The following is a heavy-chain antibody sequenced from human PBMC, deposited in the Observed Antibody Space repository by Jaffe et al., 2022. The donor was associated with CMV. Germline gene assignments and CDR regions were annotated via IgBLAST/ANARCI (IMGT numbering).Heavy chain of an antibody. J-gene: IGHJ5*02. CDR2: INHSGST. CDR3: ARGGRDIVVVPAAATHPNWFDP. Sequence: QVQLQQWGAGLLKPSETLSLTCAVYGGSFSGYYWSWIRQPPGKGLEWIGEINHSGSTNYNPSLKSRVTISVDTSKNQFSLKLSSVTAADTAVYYCARGGRDIVVVPAAATHPNWFDPWGQGTLVTVSS. V-gene: IGHV4-34*01. D-gene: IGHD2-2*01. CDR1: GGSFSGYY.